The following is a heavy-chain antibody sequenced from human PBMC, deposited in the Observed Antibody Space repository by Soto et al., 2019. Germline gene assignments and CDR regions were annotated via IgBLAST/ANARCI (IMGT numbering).Heavy chain of an antibody. CDR2: IYYSGST. CDR1: GGSISSYY. D-gene: IGHD3-9*01. V-gene: IGHV4-59*08. J-gene: IGHJ3*02. Sequence: SETLSLTCTVSGGSISSYYWSWIRQPPGKGLEWIGYIYYSGSTNYNPSLKSRVTISVDTSKNQFSLKLSSVTAADTAVYYCARNYYDILTGHSDAFDIWGQGTMVTVSS. CDR3: ARNYYDILTGHSDAFDI.